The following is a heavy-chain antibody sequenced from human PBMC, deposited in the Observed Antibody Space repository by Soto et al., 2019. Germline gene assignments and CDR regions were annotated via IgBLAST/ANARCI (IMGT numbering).Heavy chain of an antibody. CDR3: ARYIPGVRYYGMDA. D-gene: IGHD2-2*01. CDR1: GFTFSSYA. J-gene: IGHJ6*02. Sequence: EVQLLESGGGLVQPGGSLRLSCAASGFTFSSYAMKWVCQAPGKGLEWVSLIGESGTPTYYADSVKGRFTISRDNSGNTLFLEMYSLRAEDTAVYYCARYIPGVRYYGMDAWGQGTTVTVSS. V-gene: IGHV3-23*01. CDR2: IGESGTPT.